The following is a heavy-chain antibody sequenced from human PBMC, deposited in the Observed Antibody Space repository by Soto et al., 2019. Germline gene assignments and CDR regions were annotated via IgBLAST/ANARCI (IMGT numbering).Heavy chain of an antibody. CDR3: AKERGFTGYDWYFDL. Sequence: QVQLVESGGGVVRPGRSLRLSCAASAFTFSDFGMHWVRQAPGKELEWVAVISYDGSTKYYTDSVKGRFTISRDNSKYTLFLKMNSLRAEDTAMYYCAKERGFTGYDWYFDLWGRGTLVTVSS. J-gene: IGHJ2*01. CDR2: ISYDGSTK. CDR1: AFTFSDFG. V-gene: IGHV3-30*18. D-gene: IGHD5-12*01.